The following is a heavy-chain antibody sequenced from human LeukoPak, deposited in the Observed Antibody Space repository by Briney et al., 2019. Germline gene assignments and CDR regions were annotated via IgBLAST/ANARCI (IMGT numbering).Heavy chain of an antibody. V-gene: IGHV4-59*01. CDR3: ARYDRRGYSLEL. J-gene: IGHJ4*02. CDR2: IYYTGTT. D-gene: IGHD3-22*01. Sequence: SETLSLTCTVSGGPINNYYWSWIRQPPGKGLEWVGYIYYTGTTKTNPSLRSRVTMSVDTSGSQLSLRLTSVSAADTAVYYCARYDRRGYSLELWGQGTLVTVSS. CDR1: GGPINNYY.